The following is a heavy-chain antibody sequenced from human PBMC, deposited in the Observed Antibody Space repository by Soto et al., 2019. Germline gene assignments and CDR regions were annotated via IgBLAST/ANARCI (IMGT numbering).Heavy chain of an antibody. Sequence: EVQLLESGGGLVQPGGSPRLSCAASAFTFSSYAMSWVRQAPGKGLEWVSAISASGGSTYYADSVKGRFTISRDSSENTLYLQMSSLRADDTAVYYCAKGSGNSVYNFDNWGQGTQVTVSS. CDR1: AFTFSSYA. D-gene: IGHD1-26*01. J-gene: IGHJ4*02. V-gene: IGHV3-23*01. CDR2: ISASGGST. CDR3: AKGSGNSVYNFDN.